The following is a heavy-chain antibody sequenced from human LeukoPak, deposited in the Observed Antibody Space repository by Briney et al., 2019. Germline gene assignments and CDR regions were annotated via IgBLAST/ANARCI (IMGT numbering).Heavy chain of an antibody. CDR1: GFTFSSYA. V-gene: IGHV3-30-3*01. J-gene: IGHJ4*02. CDR3: ASPYYYYDSSGFSFDY. CDR2: ISYDGSNK. D-gene: IGHD3-22*01. Sequence: GGSLRLSCAASGFTFSSYAMHWVRQAPGKGLEWVAVISYDGSNKYYTDSVKGRFTISRDNSKNTLYLQMNSLRAEDTAVYYCASPYYYYDSSGFSFDYWGQGTLVTVSS.